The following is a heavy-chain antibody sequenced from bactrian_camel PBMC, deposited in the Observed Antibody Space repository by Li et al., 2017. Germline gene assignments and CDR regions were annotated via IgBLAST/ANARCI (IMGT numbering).Heavy chain of an antibody. Sequence: VQLVESGGGSVQPGGSLRLSCLYSGFVPFSNYDMSWVRQAPGKERELVSSISRYGATAYAYSVKGRFTIFKDKVKETVTLQMNSLKPEDTAMYICGRLCDLPQYNVWGQGTQVTVS. V-gene: IGHV3S10*01. D-gene: IGHD4*01. CDR1: GFVPFSNYD. CDR2: ISRYGAT. CDR3: GRLCDLPQYNV. J-gene: IGHJ4*01.